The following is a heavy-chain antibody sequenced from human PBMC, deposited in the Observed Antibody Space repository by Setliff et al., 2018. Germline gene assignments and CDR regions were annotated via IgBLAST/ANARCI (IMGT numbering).Heavy chain of an antibody. CDR2: INCDSGGT. CDR1: GFSFSTFG. CDR3: ARSTSWFSTNY. J-gene: IGHJ4*02. D-gene: IGHD2-2*01. V-gene: IGHV1-18*01. Sequence: GASVKVSCKTSGFSFSTFGFSWVRQAPGQGLEWMGRINCDSGGTDYAQKFQARVTMTRDTSTSTVYMELSSLRSEDTAVYYCARSTSWFSTNYWGQGTPVTVSS.